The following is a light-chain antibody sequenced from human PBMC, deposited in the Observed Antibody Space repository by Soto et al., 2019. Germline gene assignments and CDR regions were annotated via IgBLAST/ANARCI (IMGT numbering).Light chain of an antibody. Sequence: IVLTQSPATLSLSPGERATLSCRASQSVSSYLAWYQQKPGQAPRLLMYDASNRATGIPARFSGSGSGTDFTLTISNLEPEDFAVYYCQQRSNWPLTFGGGTKVEIK. CDR3: QQRSNWPLT. CDR1: QSVSSY. V-gene: IGKV3-11*01. CDR2: DAS. J-gene: IGKJ4*01.